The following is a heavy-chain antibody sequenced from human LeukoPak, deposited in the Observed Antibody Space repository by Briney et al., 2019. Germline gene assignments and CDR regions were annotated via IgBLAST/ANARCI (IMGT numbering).Heavy chain of an antibody. V-gene: IGHV1-46*01. CDR1: GYTFTSYY. CDR3: ARRGIAVASLDY. CDR2: INPSGGST. J-gene: IGHJ4*02. Sequence: ASVKVSCKASGYTFTSYYMHWVRQAPGQGLEWMGIINPSGGSTSYAQKFQGRVTMTRDTSTSTVYMELSGLRSEDTAVYYCARRGIAVASLDYWGQGTLVTVSS. D-gene: IGHD6-19*01.